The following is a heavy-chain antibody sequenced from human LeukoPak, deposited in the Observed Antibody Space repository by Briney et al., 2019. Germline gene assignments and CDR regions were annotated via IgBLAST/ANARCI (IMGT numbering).Heavy chain of an antibody. CDR2: ISSSSSYI. CDR3: ARSRGYSNEGMELVY. CDR1: GFTFSSYS. V-gene: IGHV3-21*01. Sequence: PGGSLRLSCAASGFTFSSYSMNWVRQAPGKGLEWVSSISSSSSYIYYADSVKGRFTISRDIAKNSLYLQMNSLRAEDTAVYYCARSRGYSNEGMELVYWGQGTLVTVSS. J-gene: IGHJ4*02. D-gene: IGHD5-18*01.